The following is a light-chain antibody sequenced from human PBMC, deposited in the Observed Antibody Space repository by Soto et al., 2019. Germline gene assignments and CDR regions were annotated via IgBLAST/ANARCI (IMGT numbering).Light chain of an antibody. CDR3: QQYGSSPT. J-gene: IGKJ1*01. CDR1: QSVSSSH. V-gene: IGKV3-20*01. CDR2: GAS. Sequence: EIVLTQSPGTLSLSPGERVTLSCRASQSVSSSHLGWYQQKPGQAPRLLICGASSRATGIPDRFSGSGSGTDLTLIISRPQHADFPVSYCQQYGSSPTFGQATKVDIK.